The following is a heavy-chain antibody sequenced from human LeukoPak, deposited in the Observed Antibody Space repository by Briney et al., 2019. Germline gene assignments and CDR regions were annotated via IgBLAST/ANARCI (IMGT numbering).Heavy chain of an antibody. CDR1: GGSISSYY. CDR2: IYYSGST. Sequence: SETLSLTCTVSGGSISSYYWSWIRQPPGKGLEWIGYIYYSGSTNYNPSLKSRVTISVDTSKSQFSLKLSSVTAADTAVYYCARGPRDHPYDSSGYYSYWGQGTLVTVSS. D-gene: IGHD3-22*01. J-gene: IGHJ4*02. V-gene: IGHV4-59*01. CDR3: ARGPRDHPYDSSGYYSY.